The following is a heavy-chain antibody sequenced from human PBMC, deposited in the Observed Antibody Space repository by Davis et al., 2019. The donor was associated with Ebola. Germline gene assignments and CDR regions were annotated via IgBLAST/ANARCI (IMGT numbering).Heavy chain of an antibody. J-gene: IGHJ6*04. CDR1: GYSFTSYW. Sequence: GESLKISCKGSGYSFTSYWIAWVRQMPGKGPEWMGIIFPGDSDTRYSPSFQGHVTISADKSISTAYLQWNSLRASDTAMYYCARQINSGSRPMDVWGKGTTVTVSS. V-gene: IGHV5-51*01. CDR2: IFPGDSDT. CDR3: ARQINSGSRPMDV. D-gene: IGHD1-26*01.